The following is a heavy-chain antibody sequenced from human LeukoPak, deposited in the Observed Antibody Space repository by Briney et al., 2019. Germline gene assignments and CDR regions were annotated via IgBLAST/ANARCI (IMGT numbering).Heavy chain of an antibody. V-gene: IGHV3-30*04. D-gene: IGHD4-17*01. J-gene: IGHJ4*02. CDR2: ISHDGSNK. Sequence: GGPLRLSCAASGFTFSSYAMHWVRQAPGKGLEWVAVISHDGSNKYYADSVKGRFTISRDNSKNTLYLQMNSLRAEDTAVYYCARDADYGDLHVDYWGQGTPVTVSS. CDR3: ARDADYGDLHVDY. CDR1: GFTFSSYA.